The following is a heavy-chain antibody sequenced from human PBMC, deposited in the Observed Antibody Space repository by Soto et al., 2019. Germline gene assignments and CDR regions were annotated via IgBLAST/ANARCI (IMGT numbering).Heavy chain of an antibody. J-gene: IGHJ6*02. CDR1: GFTFSSYA. V-gene: IGHV3-23*01. Sequence: EVQLLESGGGLVQPGGSLRLSCAASGFTFSSYALSWVRQAPGKGLEWVSAISASGSSTYYVNSVKGRFTISRDNSKNTLSLQMNSLRAEDTAVYYCAKDSLLSIAATYALDVWGQGTTVTVSS. D-gene: IGHD6-13*01. CDR2: ISASGSST. CDR3: AKDSLLSIAATYALDV.